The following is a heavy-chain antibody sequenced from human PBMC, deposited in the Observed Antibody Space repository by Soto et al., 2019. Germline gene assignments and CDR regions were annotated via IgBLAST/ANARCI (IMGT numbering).Heavy chain of an antibody. J-gene: IGHJ3*02. CDR2: MNPNSGNT. V-gene: IGHV1-8*01. D-gene: IGHD3-22*01. Sequence: AAVKVSCKASGDTFTSYDINWVRQATGQGLEWMGWMNPNSGNTGYAQKFQGRVTMTRNTSISTAYMELSSLRSEDTAVYYCARGFYYYDSSGYYLVRAFDIWGQGTMVT. CDR3: ARGFYYYDSSGYYLVRAFDI. CDR1: GDTFTSYD.